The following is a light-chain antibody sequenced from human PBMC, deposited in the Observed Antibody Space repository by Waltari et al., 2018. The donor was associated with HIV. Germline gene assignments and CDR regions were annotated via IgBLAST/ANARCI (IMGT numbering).Light chain of an antibody. CDR1: SSNIGAGYD. V-gene: IGLV1-40*01. CDR2: GNS. Sequence: QSVLTQPPSVSGAPGQRVTISCTGSSSNIGAGYDVHWYQQLPGTAPKLLIYGNSHRPSCVPDRFSGSKSGTSASLASTGLQAEDEADYYCQSYDSTGVFVGGTKLTVL. J-gene: IGLJ3*02. CDR3: QSYDSTGV.